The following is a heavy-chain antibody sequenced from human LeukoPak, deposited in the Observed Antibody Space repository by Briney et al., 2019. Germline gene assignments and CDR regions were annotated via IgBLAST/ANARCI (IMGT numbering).Heavy chain of an antibody. CDR1: GFSFSSYW. Sequence: PGGSLRLSCAASGFSFSSYWMSWVRQAPGKGPEWVVSIKQDGSEKFYVDSLRGRFTISRDNAKNSLYLQMNSLRAEDTAVYYCARDGKGQLGIYYYYMDVWGKGTTVTVSS. J-gene: IGHJ6*03. CDR2: IKQDGSEK. D-gene: IGHD6-6*01. CDR3: ARDGKGQLGIYYYYMDV. V-gene: IGHV3-7*01.